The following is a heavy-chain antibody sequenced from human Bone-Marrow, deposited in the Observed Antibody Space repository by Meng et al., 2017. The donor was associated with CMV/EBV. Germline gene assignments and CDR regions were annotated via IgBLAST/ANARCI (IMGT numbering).Heavy chain of an antibody. J-gene: IGHJ4*02. CDR1: GIIFNTHG. CDR2: MWLDGTER. V-gene: IGHV3-30*02. CDR3: AKVRGAMVVTPSGY. Sequence: GGSLRLSCAASGIIFNTHGIHWLRQAPGKGLEWVAFMWLDGTERYNGNIVKGRFTISRDNSKNTLYLQMNSLRAEDTAVYYCAKVRGAMVVTPSGYWGQGTLVTVSS. D-gene: IGHD4-23*01.